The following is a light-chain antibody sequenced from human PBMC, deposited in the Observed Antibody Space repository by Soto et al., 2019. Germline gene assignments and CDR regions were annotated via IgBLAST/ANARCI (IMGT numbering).Light chain of an antibody. V-gene: IGKV3-15*01. CDR3: QQYSNWPLT. CDR2: GAS. J-gene: IGKJ4*01. CDR1: QSVRSSF. Sequence: EIVMTQSPATLSVSPGERATLSCRASQSVRSSFLAWYQQKPGQAPSLLIYGASTRATGIPARFSGSGSGIEFTLTINSLQSEDFAVYYCQQYSNWPLTFGGGTKVDIK.